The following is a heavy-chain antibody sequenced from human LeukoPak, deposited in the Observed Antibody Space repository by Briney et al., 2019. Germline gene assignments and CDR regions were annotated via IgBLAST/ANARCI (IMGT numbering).Heavy chain of an antibody. CDR3: ARGNTSPYGMDV. CDR1: GGSFSGYY. Sequence: SETLSLTCAVYGGSFSGYYWSWIRQPPGKGLEWIGEINHSGSTNYNPSLKSRVTISVDMSKNQFSLKLSSVTAADTAVYYCARGNTSPYGMDVWGQGTTVTVSS. V-gene: IGHV4-34*01. CDR2: INHSGST. J-gene: IGHJ6*02. D-gene: IGHD2-2*01.